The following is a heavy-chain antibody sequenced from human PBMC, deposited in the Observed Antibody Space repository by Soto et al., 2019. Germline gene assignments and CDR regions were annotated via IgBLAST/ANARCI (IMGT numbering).Heavy chain of an antibody. CDR1: GGSFSGYY. V-gene: IGHV4-34*01. J-gene: IGHJ6*03. CDR2: INHSGST. CDR3: ARGLPPANTVRYAADPYYYYMDV. Sequence: QVQLQQWGAGLLKPSETLSLTCAVYGGSFSGYYWSWIRQPPGKGLEWIGEINHSGSTNYNPSLKSRVTISVDTSKNQFSLKLSSVTAADTAVYYCARGLPPANTVRYAADPYYYYMDVWGKGTTVTVSS. D-gene: IGHD6-13*01.